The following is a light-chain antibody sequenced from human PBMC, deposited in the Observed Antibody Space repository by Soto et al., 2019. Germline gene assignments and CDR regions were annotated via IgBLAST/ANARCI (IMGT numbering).Light chain of an antibody. CDR2: GAS. CDR1: QSVSSSY. V-gene: IGKV3-20*01. J-gene: IGKJ1*01. CDR3: QQYGSSSWT. Sequence: EIVLTQSPGTLSLSPGEGATLSCRASQSVSSSYLAWYQQKPGQAPRLLIYGASSRATGIPDRFSGSASGTDFTLTISRLEPEDFAVYYCQQYGSSSWTFGKGTKVEIK.